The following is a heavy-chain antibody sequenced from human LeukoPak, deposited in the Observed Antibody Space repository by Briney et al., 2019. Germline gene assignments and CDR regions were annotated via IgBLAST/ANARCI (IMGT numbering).Heavy chain of an antibody. CDR3: ARGTTDMGHS. V-gene: IGHV6-1*01. J-gene: IGHJ4*02. CDR2: TYYRSKWYN. D-gene: IGHD5-18*01. CDR1: GDSVSSNSAA. Sequence: SPTLSLTFAISGDSVSSNSAAWNWLTQSPSRGLEWLGRTYYRSKWYNDYAVSVKSRITINPDTSQNQCALQLNSVTPEDTAVYYCARGTTDMGHSWGQGTLVTVSS.